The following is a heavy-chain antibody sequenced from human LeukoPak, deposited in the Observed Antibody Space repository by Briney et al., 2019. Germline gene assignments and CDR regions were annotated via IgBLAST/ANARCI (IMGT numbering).Heavy chain of an antibody. V-gene: IGHV1-69*05. CDR2: IIPMFHSA. CDR1: GGIFSSSA. J-gene: IGHJ4*02. Sequence: SVKVSCKASGGIFSSSALNWVRQAPGQGLAWMGGIIPMFHSANYTQKFQGRVTITTDESTSTAYMELSSLRSEDTAVYYCARLRGDIVVVPAELDYWGQGTLVTVSS. CDR3: ARLRGDIVVVPAELDY. D-gene: IGHD2-2*01.